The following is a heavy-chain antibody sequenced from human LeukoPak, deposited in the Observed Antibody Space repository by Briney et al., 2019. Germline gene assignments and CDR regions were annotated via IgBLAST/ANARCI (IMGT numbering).Heavy chain of an antibody. CDR3: AKDYSSSWYFDY. J-gene: IGHJ4*02. Sequence: GGSLRLPCAASGFTFSSYAMSWVRQAPGKGLEWVSAISGSGGSTGDADSVKGRFTISRDNSKNTLYLQMNSLRAEDTAVYFCAKDYSSSWYFDYWGQGTLVTVSS. V-gene: IGHV3-23*01. CDR1: GFTFSSYA. D-gene: IGHD6-13*01. CDR2: ISGSGGST.